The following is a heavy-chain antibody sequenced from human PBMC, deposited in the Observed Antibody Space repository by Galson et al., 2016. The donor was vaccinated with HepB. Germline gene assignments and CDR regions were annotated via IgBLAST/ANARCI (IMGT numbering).Heavy chain of an antibody. V-gene: IGHV3-21*01. Sequence: SLRLSCAASGFTFSSYSMNWVRQAPGMGLEWVSSISSGRSYIYYADSVKGRFTISRDNAKNSLYLQMNSLRAEDTAVYYCARVSRTTGTTGGDYWGQGTLVTVSS. CDR3: ARVSRTTGTTGGDY. CDR2: ISSGRSYI. J-gene: IGHJ4*02. D-gene: IGHD1-1*01. CDR1: GFTFSSYS.